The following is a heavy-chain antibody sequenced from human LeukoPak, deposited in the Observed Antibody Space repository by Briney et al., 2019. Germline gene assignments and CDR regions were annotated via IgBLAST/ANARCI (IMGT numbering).Heavy chain of an antibody. Sequence: GGSLRLSCAASGFTFSSYAMSWVRQAPGKGLEWVSAISGSGGSTYYADSVKGRFTISRDNSKNTLYLKMNSLRAEDTAVYYCAKGGYCSGGSCYGYFDYWGQGTLVTVSS. CDR1: GFTFSSYA. CDR3: AKGGYCSGGSCYGYFDY. V-gene: IGHV3-23*01. J-gene: IGHJ4*02. D-gene: IGHD2-15*01. CDR2: ISGSGGST.